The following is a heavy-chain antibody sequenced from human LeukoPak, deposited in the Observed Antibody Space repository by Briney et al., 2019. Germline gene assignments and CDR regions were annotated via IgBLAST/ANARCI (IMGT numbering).Heavy chain of an antibody. CDR1: GFTFNSYA. CDR3: AKGKDSVAGATNDY. CDR2: INGDGSST. D-gene: IGHD6-19*01. Sequence: PGGSLRLSCAASGFTFNSYAMSWVRQAPGKGLVWVSRINGDGSSTSYADYVKGRFSISRDNAKNSLYLQMNSLRAEDTAVYYCAKGKDSVAGATNDYWGQGTLVTVSS. J-gene: IGHJ4*02. V-gene: IGHV3-74*01.